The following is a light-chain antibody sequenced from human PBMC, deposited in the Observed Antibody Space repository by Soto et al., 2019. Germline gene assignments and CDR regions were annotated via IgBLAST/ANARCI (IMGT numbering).Light chain of an antibody. Sequence: AIQLTQSPSSLSASVGDRVTITCRASQDITSALAWYQQKPGKAPNLLIYAASSLKSGVPSRFSDSGSGTDFTLTISSLQPEDFATYYCQQFNSYVITFGQGTRLETK. CDR2: AAS. CDR3: QQFNSYVIT. J-gene: IGKJ5*01. V-gene: IGKV1-13*02. CDR1: QDITSA.